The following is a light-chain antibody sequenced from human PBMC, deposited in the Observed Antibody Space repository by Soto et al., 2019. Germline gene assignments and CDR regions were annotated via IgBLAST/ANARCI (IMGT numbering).Light chain of an antibody. Sequence: DIVMTQSPDSLAVSLGERATIDCKYSQSVLYTSNSRNYLAWYQQRPGKPPKLLIYWSTTRESGVPDRFSGSGYGTRVSLPISSMQAEDVEVYYCQQYYNTPTTFGQGTKLEIK. CDR1: QSVLYTSNSRNY. CDR3: QQYYNTPTT. CDR2: WST. V-gene: IGKV4-1*01. J-gene: IGKJ2*01.